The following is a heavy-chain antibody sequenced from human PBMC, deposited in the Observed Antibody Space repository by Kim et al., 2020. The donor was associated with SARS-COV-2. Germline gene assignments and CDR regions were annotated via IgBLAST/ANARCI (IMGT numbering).Heavy chain of an antibody. CDR3: ARLDVVRGVISNSFDY. J-gene: IGHJ4*02. CDR1: GGSISSSSYY. V-gene: IGHV4-39*01. CDR2: IYYSGST. D-gene: IGHD3-10*01. Sequence: SETLSLTCTVSGGSISSSSYYWGWIRQPPGKGLEWIGSIYYSGSTYYNPSLKSRVTISVDTSKKQFSLKLSSVTAADTAVYYCARLDVVRGVISNSFDYWGQGTLVTVSS.